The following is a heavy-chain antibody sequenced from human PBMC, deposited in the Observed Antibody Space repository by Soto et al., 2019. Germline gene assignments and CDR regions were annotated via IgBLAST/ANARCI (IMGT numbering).Heavy chain of an antibody. V-gene: IGHV4-39*01. Sequence: PSETLSLTCTVSGGSISSSSYYWGCIRQPPGKGLEWIGSIYYSGSTYYNPSLKSRVTISVDTSKNQFSLKLSSVTAADTAVYYCARHERDFWSGYYNGGFDYWGQGTLVTVSS. CDR1: GGSISSSSYY. CDR2: IYYSGST. J-gene: IGHJ4*02. D-gene: IGHD3-3*01. CDR3: ARHERDFWSGYYNGGFDY.